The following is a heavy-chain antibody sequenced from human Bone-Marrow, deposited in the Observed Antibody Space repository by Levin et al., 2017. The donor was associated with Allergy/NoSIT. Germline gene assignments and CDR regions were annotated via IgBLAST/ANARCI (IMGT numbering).Heavy chain of an antibody. D-gene: IGHD1-7*01. Sequence: PRASVKVSCKVSGDTLTESSIHWVRQAPGKGLEWMGGFDPEEGETLYSQKFQGRVTMTEDTSTDTAYMELSSLRSEDTAVFYCTTLGNYYGAEYFHHWGQGTLVTVSS. CDR2: FDPEEGET. J-gene: IGHJ1*01. CDR3: TTLGNYYGAEYFHH. V-gene: IGHV1-24*01. CDR1: GDTLTESS.